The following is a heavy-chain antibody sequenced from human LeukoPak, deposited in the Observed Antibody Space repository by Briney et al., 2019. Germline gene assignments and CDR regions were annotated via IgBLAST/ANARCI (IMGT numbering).Heavy chain of an antibody. CDR3: ARDFGGNSDY. CDR1: GFTVSSYW. CDR2: INRDGRTI. J-gene: IGHJ4*02. Sequence: GGSLRLSCAASGFTVSSYWMHWVRQAPGKGLVWVSRINRDGRTISYAGSVKGRFTISRDNAKNTLYLQMDSLRSEDTAVYYCARDFGGNSDYWGQGTLVTVSS. D-gene: IGHD4-23*01. V-gene: IGHV3-74*01.